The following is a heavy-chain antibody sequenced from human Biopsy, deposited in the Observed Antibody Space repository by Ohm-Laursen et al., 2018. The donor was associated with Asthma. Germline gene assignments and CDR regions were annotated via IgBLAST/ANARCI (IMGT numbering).Heavy chain of an antibody. J-gene: IGHJ4*02. CDR3: ERHSGNYYAQLNY. V-gene: IGHV4-39*01. CDR1: ADSISSNNFY. D-gene: IGHD1-26*01. CDR2: ISYTGST. Sequence: TLSLTCPVSADSISSNNFYWGWIRQPPGKGLEWIATISYTGSTYYNPSLKSRVTISVDTSKNQFSLKLSSVTAADTAVYYCERHSGNYYAQLNYWGQGTLVTVSS.